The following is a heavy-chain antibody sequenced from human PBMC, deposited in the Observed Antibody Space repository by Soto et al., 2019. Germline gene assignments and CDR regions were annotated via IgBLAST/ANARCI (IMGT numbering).Heavy chain of an antibody. D-gene: IGHD3-10*01. J-gene: IGHJ4*02. Sequence: SGPTLVNPTQTLTLTCTFCGFSLSTSGVSVAWIRQPPGKALEWLALIYWDGNKRYSPSLESRLTITKDTSKNQVVLTMTYMDPVDTATYYCAHRHGSSGSYYFDYWGPGTLVTVSS. V-gene: IGHV2-5*02. CDR1: GFSLSTSGVS. CDR3: AHRHGSSGSYYFDY. CDR2: IYWDGNK.